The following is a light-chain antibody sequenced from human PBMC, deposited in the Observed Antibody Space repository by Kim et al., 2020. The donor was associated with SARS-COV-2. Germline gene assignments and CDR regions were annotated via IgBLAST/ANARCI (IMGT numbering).Light chain of an antibody. J-gene: IGKJ2*01. V-gene: IGKV1-12*01. CDR2: AAS. Sequence: ASVGDRVISTCRASQDIYTWLAWYQQKPGKAPNLLIYAASNLQSGVPSRFSGSGSGTDFTLTISSLQPEEFAIYYCQQASSFPHTFGQGTKLEI. CDR3: QQASSFPHT. CDR1: QDIYTW.